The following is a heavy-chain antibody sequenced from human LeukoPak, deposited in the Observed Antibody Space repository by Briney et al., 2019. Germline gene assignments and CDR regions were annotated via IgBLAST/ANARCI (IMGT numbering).Heavy chain of an antibody. CDR1: GFTFSSYA. CDR3: ARDSVTGGI. V-gene: IGHV3-30*01. D-gene: IGHD1-26*01. Sequence: GGSLRLSCPASGFTFSSYAMHWVRQAPGKGLEWVAVISYDGSNKYYADSVKGRFTISRDNSKNTLYLQMNSLGAEDTAVYYCARDSVTGGIWGQGTMVTVSS. J-gene: IGHJ3*02. CDR2: ISYDGSNK.